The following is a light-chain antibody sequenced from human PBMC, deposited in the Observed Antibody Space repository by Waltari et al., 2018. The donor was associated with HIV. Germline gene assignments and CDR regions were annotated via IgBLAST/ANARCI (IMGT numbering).Light chain of an antibody. CDR2: KAS. V-gene: IGKV1-5*03. CDR1: QSVNNW. CDR3: QQYYSYLLT. Sequence: DIQMTQSPASLSASIGDRVTITCRASQSVNNWLAWYHQKPGKAPKLLIYKASTLQSGVPSRFSGSGSGTEYTLTISSLQPDDFGTYYCQQYYSYLLTFGGGTKVEIK. J-gene: IGKJ4*01.